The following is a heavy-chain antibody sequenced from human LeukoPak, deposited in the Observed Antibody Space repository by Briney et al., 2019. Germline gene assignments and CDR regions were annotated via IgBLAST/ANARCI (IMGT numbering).Heavy chain of an antibody. CDR2: ISGSGDST. J-gene: IGHJ4*02. V-gene: IGHV3-23*01. Sequence: SGGSLRLSCAASGFTFRSFAVTWVRQAPGKGLEWVSVISGSGDSTYYADSVKGRFTISRDNSKNTLYLQMNSLRAEDTAIYFCARSRWGTSFDSWGQGALVTVSS. D-gene: IGHD1-14*01. CDR1: GFTFRSFA. CDR3: ARSRWGTSFDS.